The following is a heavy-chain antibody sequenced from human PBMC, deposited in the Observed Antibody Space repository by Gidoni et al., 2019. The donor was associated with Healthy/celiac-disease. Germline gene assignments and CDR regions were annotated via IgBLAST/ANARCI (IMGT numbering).Heavy chain of an antibody. D-gene: IGHD1-7*01. V-gene: IGHV4-34*01. CDR2: INHSGST. Sequence: QVQLQQWGAGLLKPSETLSLTCAVYGRSFSGYYLSWIRQPPGKGLEWIGEINHSGSTNYNPSLKSRVTISVDTSKNQFSLKLSSVTAADTAVYYCARGGRLGNWNSHGRFDPWGQGTLVTVSS. CDR1: GRSFSGYY. J-gene: IGHJ5*02. CDR3: ARGGRLGNWNSHGRFDP.